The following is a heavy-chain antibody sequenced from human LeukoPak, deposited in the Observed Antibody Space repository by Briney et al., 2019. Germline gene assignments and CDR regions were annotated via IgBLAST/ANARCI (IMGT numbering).Heavy chain of an antibody. CDR2: IYYSGST. D-gene: IGHD5-18*01. CDR3: ARRGDSYGLDY. V-gene: IGHV4-39*07. J-gene: IGHJ4*02. Sequence: PSETLSLTCTVSGGSISSSSYYWGWIRQPPGKGLEWIGSIYYSGSTYYNPSLKSRVTISVDTSKNQFSLKLSSVTAADTAVYYCARRGDSYGLDYWGQGTLVTVSS. CDR1: GGSISSSSYY.